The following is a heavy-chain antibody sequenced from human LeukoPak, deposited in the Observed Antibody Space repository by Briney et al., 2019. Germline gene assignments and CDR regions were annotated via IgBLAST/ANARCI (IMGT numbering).Heavy chain of an antibody. D-gene: IGHD6-19*01. Sequence: SETLSLTCTVSGGPINSSSYYWGWIRQPPGKRLEWIGSIYYSGSTYYNPSLKSRVTISVDTSKNQFSLELRSVTAADTAVYSCARHGWLGVGGWYWGQGTLVTVSS. CDR1: GGPINSSSYY. J-gene: IGHJ4*02. CDR2: IYYSGST. CDR3: ARHGWLGVGGWY. V-gene: IGHV4-39*01.